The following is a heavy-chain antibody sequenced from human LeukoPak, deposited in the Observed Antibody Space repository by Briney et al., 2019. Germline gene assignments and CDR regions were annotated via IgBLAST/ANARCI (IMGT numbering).Heavy chain of an antibody. Sequence: PGGSLRLSCAASGFTFSKYAMSWIRQAPGKGLEWVSVFSGSGDSTYYADSVKGRFTISRDNSKNTVYLQMNSLRADDTAVYYCAKDYYASSSGYFDYWGQGTLVTVSS. CDR1: GFTFSKYA. V-gene: IGHV3-23*01. D-gene: IGHD3-10*01. CDR2: FSGSGDST. CDR3: AKDYYASSSGYFDY. J-gene: IGHJ4*02.